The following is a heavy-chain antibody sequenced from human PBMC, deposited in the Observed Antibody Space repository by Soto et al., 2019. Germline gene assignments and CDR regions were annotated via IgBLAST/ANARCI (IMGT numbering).Heavy chain of an antibody. J-gene: IGHJ5*02. CDR1: GYTFTSYD. Sequence: ASVNVSCQPSGYTFTSYDISWVRQAPGQELEWMGWISAYNGNTNYAQKLQGRVTMTTDTSTSTAYMELRSLRSDDTAVYYCARTQETTAWYTWFDTWGQGTLVTVSS. CDR3: ARTQETTAWYTWFDT. D-gene: IGHD4-17*01. CDR2: ISAYNGNT. V-gene: IGHV1-18*01.